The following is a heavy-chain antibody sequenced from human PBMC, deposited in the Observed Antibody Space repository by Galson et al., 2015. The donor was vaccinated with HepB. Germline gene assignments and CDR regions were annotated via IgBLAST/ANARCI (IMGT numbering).Heavy chain of an antibody. V-gene: IGHV3-53*01. CDR3: LGFPGY. J-gene: IGHJ4*02. D-gene: IGHD2-15*01. CDR1: GFTVTKNH. CDR2: IYSVGTT. Sequence: SLRLSCAASGFTVTKNHMTWVRQAPGKGLEWPSIIYSVGTTYYADSVKGRFTISRDNSKNTLYLQMNSLRAEDTAIYYCLGFPGYWGQGTLVTASS.